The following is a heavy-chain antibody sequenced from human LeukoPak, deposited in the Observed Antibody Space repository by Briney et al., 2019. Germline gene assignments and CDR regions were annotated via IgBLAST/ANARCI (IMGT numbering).Heavy chain of an antibody. CDR3: ARTSSSADY. Sequence: SETLSLTCTVSGGSISSYYWSWIRQPPGKGLEWIGYIYHSGSTYYNPSLKSRVTISVDRSKNQFSLKLSSVTAADTAVYYCARTSSSADYWGQGTLVTVSS. CDR1: GGSISSYY. J-gene: IGHJ4*02. V-gene: IGHV4-59*12. D-gene: IGHD6-6*01. CDR2: IYHSGST.